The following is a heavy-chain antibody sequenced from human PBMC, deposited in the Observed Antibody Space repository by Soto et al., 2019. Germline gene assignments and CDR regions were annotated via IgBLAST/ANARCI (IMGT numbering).Heavy chain of an antibody. J-gene: IGHJ6*02. CDR3: ARAMRSKDIVLMPSPDYYGMGV. CDR1: GGSVSSGSYY. CDR2: IYYSGST. Sequence: SETLSLTCTVSGGSVSSGSYYWSWIRQPPGKGLEWIGYIYYSGSTNYNPSLKSRVTISRDTSKNQLSLERSSVNAADTAVYYCARAMRSKDIVLMPSPDYYGMGVFHQVTTVTVSS. V-gene: IGHV4-61*01. D-gene: IGHD2-8*01.